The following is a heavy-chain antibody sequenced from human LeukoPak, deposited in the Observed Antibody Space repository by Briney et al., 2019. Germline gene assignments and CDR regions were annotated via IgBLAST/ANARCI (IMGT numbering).Heavy chain of an antibody. CDR3: ARDRRDIVVVPAARFDYYYYMDV. CDR1: GGSFSGYY. D-gene: IGHD2-2*01. CDR2: INHSGST. Sequence: SETLSLTCAVYGGSFSGYYWSWIRQPPGKGLEWIGEINHSGSTNYNPSLKSRVTMSVDTSKNQFSLKLSSVTAADTAVYYCARDRRDIVVVPAARFDYYYYMDVWGKGTTVTISS. V-gene: IGHV4-34*01. J-gene: IGHJ6*03.